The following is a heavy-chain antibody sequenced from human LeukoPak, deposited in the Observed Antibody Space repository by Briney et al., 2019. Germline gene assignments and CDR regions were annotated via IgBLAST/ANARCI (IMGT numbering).Heavy chain of an antibody. V-gene: IGHV3-21*01. CDR3: ARASQSIVGATRALGY. Sequence: SGGSLRLSCAASGLTFSSYSMNWVRQAPGKGLEWVSSISSSSSYIYYADSVKGRFTISRDNSKNTLYLQMNSLRAEDTAVYYCARASQSIVGATRALGYWGQGTLVTVSS. CDR1: GLTFSSYS. D-gene: IGHD1-26*01. CDR2: ISSSSSYI. J-gene: IGHJ4*02.